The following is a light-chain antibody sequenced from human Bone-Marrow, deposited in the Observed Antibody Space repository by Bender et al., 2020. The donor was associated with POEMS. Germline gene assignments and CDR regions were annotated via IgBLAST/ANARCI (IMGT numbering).Light chain of an antibody. V-gene: IGLV2-23*01. CDR1: SGDVGTYNL. CDR2: EAN. J-gene: IGLJ3*02. Sequence: QSALTQPASVSGSPGQSITISCTGTSGDVGTYNLVSWYQQHPDKAPKLIIYEANKRSSVSAPRFAASKSGKTAYITISGHQSDDEGYYFCGSVAGSRTWVFGGGTKLTVL. CDR3: GSVAGSRTWV.